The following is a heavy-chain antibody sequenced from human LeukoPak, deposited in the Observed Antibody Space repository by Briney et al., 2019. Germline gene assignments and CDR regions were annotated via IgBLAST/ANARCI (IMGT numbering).Heavy chain of an antibody. CDR1: GGSFSGYY. CDR2: INHSGST. CDR3: AREYQLLYYYYGMDV. D-gene: IGHD2-2*01. J-gene: IGHJ6*02. V-gene: IGHV4-34*01. Sequence: SETLSLTCAVYGGSFSGYYWSWIRQPPGKGLEWIGEINHSGSTNYNPSLKSRVTISVDTSKNQFSLKLSSVTAADTAVYYCAREYQLLYYYYGMDVWGQGTTVTVSS.